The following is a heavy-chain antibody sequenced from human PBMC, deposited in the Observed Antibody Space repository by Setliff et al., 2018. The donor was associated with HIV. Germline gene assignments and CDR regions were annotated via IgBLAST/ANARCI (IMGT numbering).Heavy chain of an antibody. CDR2: VNHSGST. D-gene: IGHD1-26*01. J-gene: IGHJ3*02. V-gene: IGHV4-34*01. CDR1: GFTFSSYS. CDR3: ARLGYSGSLVGAFDI. Sequence: PGGSLRLSCAASGFTFSSYSMNWVRQAPGKGLEWIGEVNHSGSTTYHPSLRSRATISADTSKNQFSLDLSSVTAADTAVYYCARLGYSGSLVGAFDIWGQGTMVTVSS.